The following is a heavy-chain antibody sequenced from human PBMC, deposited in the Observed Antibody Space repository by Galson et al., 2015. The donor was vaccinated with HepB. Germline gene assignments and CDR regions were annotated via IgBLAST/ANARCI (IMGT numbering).Heavy chain of an antibody. J-gene: IGHJ4*02. V-gene: IGHV3-66*01. D-gene: IGHD1-26*01. Sequence: SLRLSCAASGFTVSSNYMSWVRQAPGKGLEWVSVIYSGGSTYYADSVKGRFTISRDNSKNTLYLQMNSLRAEDPAVYYCARDGATGSYYYFDYWGQGTLVTVSS. CDR2: IYSGGST. CDR1: GFTVSSNY. CDR3: ARDGATGSYYYFDY.